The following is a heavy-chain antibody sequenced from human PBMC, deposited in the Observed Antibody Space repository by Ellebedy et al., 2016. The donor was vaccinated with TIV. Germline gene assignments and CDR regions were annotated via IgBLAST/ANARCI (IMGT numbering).Heavy chain of an antibody. J-gene: IGHJ4*02. CDR2: INHSGST. V-gene: IGHV4-34*01. CDR1: GGSFSGYY. CDR3: ARGADGVYFFDY. Sequence: SETLSLXCAVYGGSFSGYYWSWIRQPPGKGLEWIGEINHSGSTNYNPSLKSRVTISVDRSKNQFSLKLSSVTAADTAVYYCARGADGVYFFDYWGQGTLVTVSS. D-gene: IGHD2/OR15-2a*01.